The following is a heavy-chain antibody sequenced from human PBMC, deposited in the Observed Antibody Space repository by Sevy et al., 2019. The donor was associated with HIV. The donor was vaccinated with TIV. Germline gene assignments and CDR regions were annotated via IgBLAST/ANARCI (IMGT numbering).Heavy chain of an antibody. Sequence: ASVKVSCKVSGYTLTELSMHWLRQAPGRGLEWVGSFDPEDGETVYEHNFQGRVSMTEDTSTDTAYMEVISLKFEDTAVYYCATTKDYYDSSGYPFDYWGQGTLVTVSS. V-gene: IGHV1-24*01. CDR2: FDPEDGET. J-gene: IGHJ4*02. CDR3: ATTKDYYDSSGYPFDY. D-gene: IGHD3-22*01. CDR1: GYTLTELS.